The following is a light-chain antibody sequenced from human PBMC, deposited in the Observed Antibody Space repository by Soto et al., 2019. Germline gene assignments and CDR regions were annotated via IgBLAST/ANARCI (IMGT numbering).Light chain of an antibody. J-gene: IGLJ1*01. Sequence: QSVLTQPASVSGSPGQSITISCTGTSSDVGGYNYVSWYQQHPGKAPKLMIYEVSNRPSGVSNRFSRSKSGNTASLTISGLQAEDAADYSCSSYTSSSTRDVFGTGSKVNVL. CDR1: SSDVGGYNY. CDR2: EVS. CDR3: SSYTSSSTRDV. V-gene: IGLV2-14*01.